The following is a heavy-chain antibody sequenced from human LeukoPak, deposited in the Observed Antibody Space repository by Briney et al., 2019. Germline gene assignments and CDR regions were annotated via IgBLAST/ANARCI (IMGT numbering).Heavy chain of an antibody. V-gene: IGHV3-23*01. CDR1: GFTFSSYA. Sequence: GGSLRLSCAASGFTFSSYAMSWVRQAPGKGQEWVSAISGSGGSTYYADSVKGRFTISRDNSKNTLYLQMNSLRAEDTAVYYCAKDPSVAGTSDYWGQGTLVTVSS. J-gene: IGHJ4*02. CDR2: ISGSGGST. CDR3: AKDPSVAGTSDY. D-gene: IGHD6-19*01.